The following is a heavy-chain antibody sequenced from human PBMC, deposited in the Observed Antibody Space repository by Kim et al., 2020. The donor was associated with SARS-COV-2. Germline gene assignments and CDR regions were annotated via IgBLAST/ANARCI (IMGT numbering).Heavy chain of an antibody. Sequence: GGSLRLSCAASGFIFSTYPMHWVRQAPGKGLEWVTVISYERRYKHYEDSVKGRFTISRDNTKYTLYLQMNSLRGEDTAVYYCARDLRRRAAEYYFDYWGEGTLVTVFS. D-gene: IGHD3-10*01. J-gene: IGHJ4*02. CDR2: ISYERRYK. V-gene: IGHV3-30*04. CDR3: ARDLRRRAAEYYFDY. CDR1: GFIFSTYP.